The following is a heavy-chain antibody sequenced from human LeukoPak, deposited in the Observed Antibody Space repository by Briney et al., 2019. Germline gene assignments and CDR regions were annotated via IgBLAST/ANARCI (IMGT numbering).Heavy chain of an antibody. Sequence: ASVKVSCKASGYTFTSYYMHWVRQAPGQGLEWMGIINPSGGSTSYAQKFQGRVTMTTDTSTSTAYMELSSLRSEDTAVYYCARDQVTPTYYDFWSGYYPNWFDPWGQGTLVTVSS. CDR3: ARDQVTPTYYDFWSGYYPNWFDP. V-gene: IGHV1-46*01. CDR2: INPSGGST. J-gene: IGHJ5*02. CDR1: GYTFTSYY. D-gene: IGHD3-3*01.